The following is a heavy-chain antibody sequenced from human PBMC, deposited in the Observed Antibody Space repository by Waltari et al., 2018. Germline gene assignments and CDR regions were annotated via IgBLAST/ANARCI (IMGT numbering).Heavy chain of an antibody. Sequence: EVQLVESGGGLIQPGGSLRLSCAASGFTFSSYDMHWVRQAPGEGLRCVWTSGSAGDTYYPGSVKGRVTISRENAKNSLHLQMNSLRADDTAVYYCTRGSQGFDPWGQGTLVTVSS. CDR3: TRGSQGFDP. CDR2: SGSAGDT. J-gene: IGHJ5*02. CDR1: GFTFSSYD. V-gene: IGHV3-13*01.